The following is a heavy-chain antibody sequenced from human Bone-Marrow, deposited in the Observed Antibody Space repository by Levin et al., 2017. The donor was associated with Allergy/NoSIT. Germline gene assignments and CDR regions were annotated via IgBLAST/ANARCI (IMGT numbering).Heavy chain of an antibody. CDR3: ARVRYGDYGLSYFDL. J-gene: IGHJ2*01. D-gene: IGHD4-17*01. Sequence: GESLKISCKGSGYSFTSYWIGWVRQMPGKGLEWMGIIYPGDSDTRYSPSFQGQVTISADKSISTAYLQWSSLKASDTGMYDCARVRYGDYGLSYFDLWGRGTLVTVSS. V-gene: IGHV5-51*01. CDR2: IYPGDSDT. CDR1: GYSFTSYW.